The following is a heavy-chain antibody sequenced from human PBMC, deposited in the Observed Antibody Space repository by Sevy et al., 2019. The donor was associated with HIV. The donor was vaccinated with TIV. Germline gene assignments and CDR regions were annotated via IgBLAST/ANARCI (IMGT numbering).Heavy chain of an antibody. CDR1: GFTFSDYY. D-gene: IGHD3-10*01. CDR3: ARESRGFDY. Sequence: RGSLRLSCAASGFTFSDYYMSWIRQAPGKGLEWVSYISSSSSYTNYADSVKGRFTISRDNAKNSLYLQMNSLRAEDTAVYYCARESRGFDYWGQGTLVTVSS. J-gene: IGHJ4*02. CDR2: ISSSSSYT. V-gene: IGHV3-11*06.